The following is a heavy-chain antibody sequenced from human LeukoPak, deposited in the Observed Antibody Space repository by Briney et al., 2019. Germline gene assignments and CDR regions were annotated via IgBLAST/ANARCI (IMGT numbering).Heavy chain of an antibody. D-gene: IGHD2-2*02. J-gene: IGHJ4*02. CDR2: MNPKCGNT. CDR3: ARTPTKYCSSTSCYTPYFDY. Sequence: ASVTVSCTASGYTFTSYDINWVRQATGQGLEWMGRMNPKCGNTGYAQKFQGRVTMTRNTSISTAYMELSSLRSEDTAVYYCARTPTKYCSSTSCYTPYFDYWGQGTLVTVSS. V-gene: IGHV1-8*01. CDR1: GYTFTSYD.